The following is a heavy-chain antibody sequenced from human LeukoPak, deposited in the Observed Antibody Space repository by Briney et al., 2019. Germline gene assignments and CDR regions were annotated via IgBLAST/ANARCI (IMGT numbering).Heavy chain of an antibody. D-gene: IGHD4-11*01. CDR2: ISYSGDST. CDR3: AERSTVPYFDY. Sequence: GGSLRLSCAASGFTFSNYAMSWVRKAPGKGLEWVSAISYSGDSTYYADSVKGRFTISRDNSKNTLYLQMNSLRAEDTAVYYCAERSTVPYFDYWGQGTLVTVSS. CDR1: GFTFSNYA. V-gene: IGHV3-23*01. J-gene: IGHJ4*02.